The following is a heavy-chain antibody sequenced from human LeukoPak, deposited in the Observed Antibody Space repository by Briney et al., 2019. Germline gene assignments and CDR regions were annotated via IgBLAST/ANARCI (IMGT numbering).Heavy chain of an antibody. Sequence: APVKVSCKASGYSFTGYYIHWVRQAPGQGLEWMGWINPDSGVTNYAQKFQDRVTMTRDTSISTASMELSRLRSDDTAVYYCARVNKMRSGILMGFDPWGQGTLVTVSS. J-gene: IGHJ5*02. CDR3: ARVNKMRSGILMGFDP. D-gene: IGHD3-10*01. CDR1: GYSFTGYY. CDR2: INPDSGVT. V-gene: IGHV1-2*02.